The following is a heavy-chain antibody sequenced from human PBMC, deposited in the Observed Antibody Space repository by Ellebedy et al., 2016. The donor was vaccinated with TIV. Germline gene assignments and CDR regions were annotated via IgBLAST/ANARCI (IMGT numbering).Heavy chain of an antibody. D-gene: IGHD2-21*02. CDR2: IYCSGST. V-gene: IGHV4-30-4*01. Sequence: SETLSLTCTVSGGSISSGDYYWSWIRQPPGKGLEWIGYIYCSGSTYYNPSLKSRVTISVDTSKNQFSLKLSSVTAADTAVYYCARVTVVVTYAFDIWGQGTMVTVSS. J-gene: IGHJ3*02. CDR1: GGSISSGDYY. CDR3: ARVTVVVTYAFDI.